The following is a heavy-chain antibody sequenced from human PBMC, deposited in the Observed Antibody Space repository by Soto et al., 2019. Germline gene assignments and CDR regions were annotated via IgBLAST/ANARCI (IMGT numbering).Heavy chain of an antibody. CDR2: INAGNGNT. CDR3: ARPHFSSSYYFDY. J-gene: IGHJ4*02. Sequence: GASVKVSCKASGYTFTSYAMHWVRQAPGQRLEWMGWINAGNGNTKYSQKFQGRVTITRDTSASTAYMELSSLRSEDSAVYYCARPHFSSSYYFDYWGQGTLVTVSS. CDR1: GYTFTSYA. V-gene: IGHV1-3*01. D-gene: IGHD6-13*01.